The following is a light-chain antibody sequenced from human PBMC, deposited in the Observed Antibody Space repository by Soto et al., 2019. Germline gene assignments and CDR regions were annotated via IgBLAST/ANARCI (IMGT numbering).Light chain of an antibody. CDR1: QSVSSN. J-gene: IGKJ5*01. Sequence: EIVMTQSPSTLSVSPVETATLSRKASQSVSSNLAWYQQKPGQAPRLLIYGASTRATGIPARFSGSGSGTEFTLTISSLQSEDFAVYYCQQYNNWPPITFGQGTRLEIK. CDR3: QQYNNWPPIT. CDR2: GAS. V-gene: IGKV3-15*01.